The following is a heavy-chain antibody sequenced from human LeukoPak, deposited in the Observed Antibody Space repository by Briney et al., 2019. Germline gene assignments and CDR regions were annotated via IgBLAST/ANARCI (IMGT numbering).Heavy chain of an antibody. Sequence: SQTLSLTCTVSGGSISSGSYYWSWIRQPAGKGLEWIGRICTSGSTNYNPSLKSRVTISVDTSKNQFSLKLSSVTAADTAVYYCARTKGGITSPVDYWGQGTLVTVSS. CDR3: ARTKGGITSPVDY. CDR1: GGSISSGSYY. V-gene: IGHV4-61*02. CDR2: ICTSGST. D-gene: IGHD3-16*01. J-gene: IGHJ4*02.